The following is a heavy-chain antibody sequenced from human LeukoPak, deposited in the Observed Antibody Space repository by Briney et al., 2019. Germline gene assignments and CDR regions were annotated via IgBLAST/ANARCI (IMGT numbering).Heavy chain of an antibody. CDR3: ARGQIAAAGTNDY. CDR1: GYTFTSYD. CDR2: MNPNSGNT. V-gene: IGHV1-8*01. D-gene: IGHD6-13*01. Sequence: ASVKVSCKASGYTFTSYDINRVRQATGQGLEWMGWMNPNSGNTGYAQKFQGRVTMTRNTSISTAYMELSSLRSEDTAVYYCARGQIAAAGTNDYWGQGTLVTVSS. J-gene: IGHJ4*02.